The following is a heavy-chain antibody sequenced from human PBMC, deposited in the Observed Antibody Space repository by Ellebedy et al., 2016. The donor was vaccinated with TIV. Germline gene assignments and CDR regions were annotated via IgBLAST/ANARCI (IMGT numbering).Heavy chain of an antibody. J-gene: IGHJ6*02. CDR2: IYYCGST. Sequence: MPSETLSLTCAVSGCSISSSNWWSWVRQPPGKGLAWIWYIYYCGSTNYNPSLKSRVTISVDTSKNQFSLKLTSVTAADTAVYYCASSVAGTATYYYYHGMDVWGQGTTVTVSS. CDR3: ASSVAGTATYYYYHGMDV. CDR1: GCSISSSNW. V-gene: IGHV4-4*02. D-gene: IGHD6-19*01.